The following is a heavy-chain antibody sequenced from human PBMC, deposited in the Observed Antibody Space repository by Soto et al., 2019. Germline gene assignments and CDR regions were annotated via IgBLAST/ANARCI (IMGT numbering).Heavy chain of an antibody. D-gene: IGHD3-22*01. CDR2: IYSGGST. CDR1: GFTVSSNY. V-gene: IGHV3-66*01. CDR3: ARDYYDSSGYYYSHYYYGMDV. J-gene: IGHJ6*02. Sequence: PGGSLRLSCAASGFTVSSNYMSWVRQAPGKGLEWVSVIYSGGSTYYADSVKGRFTISRDNSKNTLYLQMNSLRAEDTAVYYCARDYYDSSGYYYSHYYYGMDVWGQGTTVTVSS.